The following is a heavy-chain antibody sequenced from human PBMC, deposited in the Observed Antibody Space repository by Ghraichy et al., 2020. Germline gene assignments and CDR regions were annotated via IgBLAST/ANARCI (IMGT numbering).Heavy chain of an antibody. V-gene: IGHV3-7*04. J-gene: IGHJ4*02. CDR2: IQGDAGGK. D-gene: IGHD2-21*01. CDR3: ARDAFSIPNH. Sequence: GGSLRLSCAASGFTFSSEWMAWVRQAPGKGLEWVANIQGDAGGKYYVDSVKGRFTISRDNTENTLYLQMDSLRVEDTAVYYCARDAFSIPNHWGRGTLVTVSS. CDR1: GFTFSSEW.